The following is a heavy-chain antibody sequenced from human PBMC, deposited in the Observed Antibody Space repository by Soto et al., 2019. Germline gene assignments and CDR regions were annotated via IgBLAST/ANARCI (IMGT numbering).Heavy chain of an antibody. V-gene: IGHV1-69*13. CDR2: IIPIFGTA. Sequence: ASVKVSCKASGGTFSSYAISWVRQAPGQGLEWMGGIIPIFGTANYAQKFQGRVTITADESTSTAYMELSSLRSEDTAVYYCARTNDFWSGYLVSYYYYYYGMDVWGQGTTVTVSS. J-gene: IGHJ6*02. CDR1: GGTFSSYA. D-gene: IGHD3-3*01. CDR3: ARTNDFWSGYLVSYYYYYYGMDV.